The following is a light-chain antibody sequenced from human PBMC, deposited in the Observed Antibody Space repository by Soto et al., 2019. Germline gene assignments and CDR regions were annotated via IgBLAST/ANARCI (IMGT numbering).Light chain of an antibody. V-gene: IGKV3-20*01. CDR2: GAS. CDR3: QEYGSFTLT. J-gene: IGKJ3*01. Sequence: EIVLTQSPGTLSLSPGERATLSCRASQSVSSSYLAWYQQKPGQAPRLLIYGASSRATGIPDRFSGSGSGTDFTLTISRLEPVDFAVYYCQEYGSFTLTFGPGTKVDI. CDR1: QSVSSSY.